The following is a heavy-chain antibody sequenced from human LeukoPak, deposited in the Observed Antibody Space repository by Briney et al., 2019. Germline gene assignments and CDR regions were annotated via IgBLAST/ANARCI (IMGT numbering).Heavy chain of an antibody. CDR2: IYNSGST. D-gene: IGHD6-13*01. J-gene: IGHJ4*02. CDR3: AGSSSSWYYFDY. V-gene: IGHV4-59*01. CDR1: GGSISSYY. Sequence: PSETLSLTCTVSGGSISSYYWSWIRQPPGKGLEWIGYIYNSGSTKYNPSLKSRVTISVDTSKNQFSLKLRSVTAADTAVYYCAGSSSSWYYFDYWGQGTLVTVSS.